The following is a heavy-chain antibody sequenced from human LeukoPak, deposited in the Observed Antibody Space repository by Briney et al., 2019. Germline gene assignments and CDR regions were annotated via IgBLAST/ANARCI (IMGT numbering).Heavy chain of an antibody. J-gene: IGHJ2*01. CDR2: ISYDGSNK. CDR1: GFTFSSYA. Sequence: PGGSLRLSCAASGFTFSSYAMHWVRQAPGKGLEWVAVISYDGSNKYYADSVKGRFTISRDNSKNTLYLQMNSLRAEDTAVYYCARERGIAVAGRYFDLWGRGTLVTVSS. CDR3: ARERGIAVAGRYFDL. D-gene: IGHD6-19*01. V-gene: IGHV3-30-3*01.